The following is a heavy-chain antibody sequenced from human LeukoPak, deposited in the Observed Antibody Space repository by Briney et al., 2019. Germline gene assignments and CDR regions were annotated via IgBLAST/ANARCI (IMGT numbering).Heavy chain of an antibody. D-gene: IGHD3-16*02. CDR1: GFTFTNYA. J-gene: IGHJ2*01. CDR3: AKALSSSFYYFDL. V-gene: IGHV3-23*01. CDR2: MHCGGDVT. Sequence: PGGSLRLSCAASGFTFTNYAMNWVRQAPEKGLEWVSTMHCGGDVTDYADSVKGRFTISRDNSRNTLYLQMNSLRAEDTAVYYCAKALSSSFYYFDLGGRGTLVTVSS.